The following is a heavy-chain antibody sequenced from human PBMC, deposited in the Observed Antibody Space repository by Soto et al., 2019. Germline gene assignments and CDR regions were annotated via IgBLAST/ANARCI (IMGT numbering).Heavy chain of an antibody. V-gene: IGHV3-13*05. CDR1: GFIFSNYD. CDR2: IGTTGDP. J-gene: IGHJ4*02. D-gene: IGHD6-19*01. CDR3: GRGNSGWYDEVDS. Sequence: EVQLVESGGGLVQPGGSLRLSCAASGFIFSNYDMHWVRRPPGKGLEWLAAIGTTGDPYYPGSVKGRFTISSENARNSLYLQVDSLTVGDTAVYFCGRGNSGWYDEVDSWGQGTVVTVSS.